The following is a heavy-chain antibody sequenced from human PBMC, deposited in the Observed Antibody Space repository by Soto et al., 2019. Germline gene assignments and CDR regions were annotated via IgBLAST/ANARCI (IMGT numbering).Heavy chain of an antibody. J-gene: IGHJ4*02. CDR1: GYTLTELS. V-gene: IGHV1-24*01. D-gene: IGHD3-22*01. CDR2: FDPEDGET. CDR3: ATDRGFQGGTYYYDSSGYYFDY. Sequence: ASVKVSCKVSGYTLTELSMHWVRQAPGKGLEWMGGFDPEDGETIYAQKFQGRVTMTEDTSTDTAYMELSSLRSEDTAVYYCATDRGFQGGTYYYDSSGYYFDYWGQGTLVTVSS.